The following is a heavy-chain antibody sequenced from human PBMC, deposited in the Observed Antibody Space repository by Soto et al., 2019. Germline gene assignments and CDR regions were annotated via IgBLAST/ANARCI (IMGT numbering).Heavy chain of an antibody. D-gene: IGHD5-18*01. CDR2: IYHGGST. V-gene: IGHV4-30-2*01. CDR1: RGSISSGGYS. J-gene: IGHJ2*01. CDR3: ARSGYSFGSYWYFDL. Sequence: QPQLLESGSGLVKPSQTLSLTCVYSRGSISSGGYSWSWIRQPPGKGLQWIGYIYHGGSTSYNPSLKRRGSIAVDRSKNEFSLRLTSVTAADTAGYCCARSGYSFGSYWYFDLWGRGTLVSVSS.